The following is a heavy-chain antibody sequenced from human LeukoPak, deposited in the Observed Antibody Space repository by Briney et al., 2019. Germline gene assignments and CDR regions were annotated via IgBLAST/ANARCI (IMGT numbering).Heavy chain of an antibody. CDR3: AREIAARRDHWYFDL. Sequence: PSETLSLTCTVSGASISGSSHYFWGWIRQTPGKGLEWIGYIYYSGSTNYNPSLKSRVTISVDTSKNQFSLKLSSVTAADTAVYYCAREIAARRDHWYFDLWGRGTLVTVSS. D-gene: IGHD6-6*01. CDR2: IYYSGST. J-gene: IGHJ2*01. V-gene: IGHV4-61*01. CDR1: GASISGSSHYF.